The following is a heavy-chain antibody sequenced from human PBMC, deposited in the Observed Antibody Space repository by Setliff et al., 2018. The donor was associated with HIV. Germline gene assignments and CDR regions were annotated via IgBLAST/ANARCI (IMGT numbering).Heavy chain of an antibody. J-gene: IGHJ3*02. V-gene: IGHV1-18*01. CDR1: GYTFTSYG. Sequence: ASVKVSCKASGYTFTSYGISWVRQAPGQGLEWMGWIGVSNGNTDYAQKVQGRVTMTTDTSTTTAYMELRSLSSDDTAVYYCARVRTLDTPVDAFDIWGQGAMVTVSS. CDR2: IGVSNGNT. CDR3: ARVRTLDTPVDAFDI. D-gene: IGHD2-15*01.